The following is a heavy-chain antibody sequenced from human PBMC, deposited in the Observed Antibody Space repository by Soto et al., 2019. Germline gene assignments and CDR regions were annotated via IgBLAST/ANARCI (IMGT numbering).Heavy chain of an antibody. J-gene: IGHJ4*02. CDR3: AKSHTTSGWYVTTDY. D-gene: IGHD6-19*01. CDR2: ISWNSGSI. CDR1: GFTFGDYA. Sequence: PGGSLRLSCAASGFTFGDYAMQWVRQAPGKGLEWVSAISWNSGSIDYADSVKGRFTISRDNAKNSLYLQMTSQRAEDTALYYCAKSHTTSGWYVTTDYWGQGTRVTVSS. V-gene: IGHV3-9*01.